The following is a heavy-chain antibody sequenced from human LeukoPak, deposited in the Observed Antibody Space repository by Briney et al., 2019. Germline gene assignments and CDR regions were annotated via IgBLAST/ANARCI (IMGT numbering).Heavy chain of an antibody. CDR3: ARGGAHYYDSSGYSDY. CDR2: MNPNSGNT. Sequence: ASVKVSFKASGYTFTSYDINWVRQATGQGLEWMGWMNPNSGNTGYAQKFQGRVTMTRNTSISTAYMELSSLRSEDTAVYYCARGGAHYYDSSGYSDYWGQGTLVTVSS. J-gene: IGHJ4*02. D-gene: IGHD3-22*01. V-gene: IGHV1-8*01. CDR1: GYTFTSYD.